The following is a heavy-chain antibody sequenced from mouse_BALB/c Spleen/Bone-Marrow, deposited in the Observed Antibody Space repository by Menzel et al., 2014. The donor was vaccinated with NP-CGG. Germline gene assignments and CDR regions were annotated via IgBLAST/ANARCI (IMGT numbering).Heavy chain of an antibody. D-gene: IGHD2-4*01. V-gene: IGHV1-14*01. CDR3: VRGVYYDYDEGALDY. CDR1: GYTFTSYV. J-gene: IGHJ4*01. CDR2: IDPYNDGT. Sequence: EVHLVESGSELIKPGASVKMSCKASGYTFTSYVIHWVKQTPGQGLKWIGYIDPYNDGTKYNEKFKGKATLTSDKSSSTAYMDLSSLASEDSAVYCCVRGVYYDYDEGALDYWGQGTSVTVSS.